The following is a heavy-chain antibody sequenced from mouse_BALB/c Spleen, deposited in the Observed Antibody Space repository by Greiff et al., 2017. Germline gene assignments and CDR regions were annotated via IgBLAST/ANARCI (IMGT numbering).Heavy chain of an antibody. CDR1: GFSLTSYG. V-gene: IGHV2-9*02. Sequence: QVQLKESGPGLVAPSQCLSISCTVSGFSLTSYGVHWVRQPPGKGLEWLGVIWAGGSTNYNSALMSRLSISKDNSKNQVFLKMNSLQTDDTAMYYCARENSSGYPSTFAYWGQGTLVTVSA. D-gene: IGHD3-1*01. CDR3: ARENSSGYPSTFAY. J-gene: IGHJ3*01. CDR2: IWAGGST.